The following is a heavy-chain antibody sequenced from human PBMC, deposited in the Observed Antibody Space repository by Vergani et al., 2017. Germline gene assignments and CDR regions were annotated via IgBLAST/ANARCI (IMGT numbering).Heavy chain of an antibody. CDR3: ARDTYCSSTSCYWNAFDP. Sequence: QMQLQEAGPGLVEPSQTLSLTCTVSGGSISSGSYYWSWIRQPAGKGLEWIGRIYTSGSTNYNPSLKSRVTMSVDTSKNQFSLKLSSVTAADTAVYYCARDTYCSSTSCYWNAFDPWGQGTLVTVSS. CDR2: IYTSGST. V-gene: IGHV4-61*02. D-gene: IGHD2-2*01. CDR1: GGSISSGSYY. J-gene: IGHJ5*02.